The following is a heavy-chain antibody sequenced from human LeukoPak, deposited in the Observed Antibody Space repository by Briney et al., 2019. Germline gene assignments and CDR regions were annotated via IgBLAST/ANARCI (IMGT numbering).Heavy chain of an antibody. V-gene: IGHV3-21*01. CDR2: ISSSSSYI. CDR3: ARGGVTTRRGEFYY. J-gene: IGHJ4*02. D-gene: IGHD4-17*01. CDR1: GFTFSSYS. Sequence: GGSLRLSCAASGFTFSSYSMNWVRQAPGKGLEWVSSISSSSSYIYYADSVKGRFTISRDNAKNSLYLQMNSLRAEDTAVYYCARGGVTTRRGEFYYWGQGTLVTV.